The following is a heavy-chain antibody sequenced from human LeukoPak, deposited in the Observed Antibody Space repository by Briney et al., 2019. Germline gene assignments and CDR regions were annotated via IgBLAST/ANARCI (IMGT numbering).Heavy chain of an antibody. CDR1: GFTFRVYD. CDR3: AKDIAAAGGPCAY. Sequence: GRSLRLSCAASGFTFRVYDMHWVRQAPGKGLEWVALIRSDGSDKYYADSVKGRFTISRDNSKNTVFLQMNSLRAEDTAVYYCAKDIAAAGGPCAYWGRGTLVTVSS. V-gene: IGHV3-33*06. D-gene: IGHD6-13*01. J-gene: IGHJ4*02. CDR2: IRSDGSDK.